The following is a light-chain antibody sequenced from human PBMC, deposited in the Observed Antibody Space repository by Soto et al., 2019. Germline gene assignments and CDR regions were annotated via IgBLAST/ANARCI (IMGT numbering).Light chain of an antibody. J-gene: IGLJ3*02. V-gene: IGLV3-21*02. CDR3: QVWDSSSAPCGV. CDR1: NIGSKS. Sequence: SYELTQPPSVSVAPGQTARITCGGSNIGSKSVHWYQQKPGQAPVLVVYDDSDRPSGIPERFSGSNSGNTATLTISRVEAGDEADYYCQVWDSSSAPCGVFGGGTKLTVL. CDR2: DDS.